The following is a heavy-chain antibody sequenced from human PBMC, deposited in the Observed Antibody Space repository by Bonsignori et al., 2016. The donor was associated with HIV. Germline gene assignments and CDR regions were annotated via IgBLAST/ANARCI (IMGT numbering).Heavy chain of an antibody. D-gene: IGHD1-26*01. CDR2: ISYDGSNK. V-gene: IGHV3-30-3*01. CDR3: ARLGTEWELGRNHFDY. Sequence: WIRQPPGKGLEWVALISYDGSNKYYADSVKGRFTISRDNSKNTLYLQMNSLRAEDTAFYYCARLGTEWELGRNHFDYWGQGTLVTVSS. J-gene: IGHJ4*02.